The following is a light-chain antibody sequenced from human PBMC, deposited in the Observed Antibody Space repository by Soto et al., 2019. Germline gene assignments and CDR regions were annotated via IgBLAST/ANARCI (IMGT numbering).Light chain of an antibody. J-gene: IGKJ3*01. CDR3: QQYGDSPFT. CDR1: QSISTSY. CDR2: GTS. Sequence: EIVLTQSPGTLSLSAGERATLSCRASQSISTSYLAWYQQKPGRAPRVLVYGTSTRATGIQIRFSGSGSGTDYTLTISRLEHEDFAVYYWQQYGDSPFTFGPGTKVDIK. V-gene: IGKV3-20*01.